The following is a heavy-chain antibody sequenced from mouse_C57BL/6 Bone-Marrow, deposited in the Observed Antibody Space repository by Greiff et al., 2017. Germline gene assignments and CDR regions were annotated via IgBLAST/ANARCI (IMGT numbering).Heavy chain of an antibody. Sequence: QVQLQQPGAELVKPGASVKMSCKASGYTFTSYWITWVKQRPGQGLEWIGDIYPGSGSTNYIEKFKSKATLTVDTSSSTAYMQLSSLTSEDSAVYYCARAILRPYYFDYWGQGTTLTVSS. CDR1: GYTFTSYW. D-gene: IGHD1-2*01. CDR2: IYPGSGST. J-gene: IGHJ2*01. V-gene: IGHV1-55*01. CDR3: ARAILRPYYFDY.